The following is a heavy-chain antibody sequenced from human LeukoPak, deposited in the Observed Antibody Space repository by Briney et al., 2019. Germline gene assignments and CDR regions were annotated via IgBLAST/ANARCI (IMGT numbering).Heavy chain of an antibody. CDR1: GGSISSYY. D-gene: IGHD3-3*01. CDR2: IYYSGST. V-gene: IGHV4-59*01. CDR3: ARSSLRLFGVVTTYYFDY. J-gene: IGHJ4*02. Sequence: SETLSLTCTVSGGSISSYYWSWIRQPPGKGLEWIGYIYYSGSTNYNPSLKSRVTISVDTSKNQFSLKLSSVTTADTAVYYCARSSLRLFGVVTTYYFDYWGQGTLVTVSS.